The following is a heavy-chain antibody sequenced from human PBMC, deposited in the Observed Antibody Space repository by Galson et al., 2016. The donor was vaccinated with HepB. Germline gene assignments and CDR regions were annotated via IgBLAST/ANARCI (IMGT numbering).Heavy chain of an antibody. Sequence: SLRLSCAASAFTVSGTYMIWVRQSPGKGLEWVSLIYSGGITYYADSVKGRLSISRDISKNLLYLQMNSLRAEDTAVYYCARVTPPCWFDPWGQGTLVTVSS. CDR3: ARVTPPCWFDP. J-gene: IGHJ5*02. CDR1: AFTVSGTY. CDR2: IYSGGIT. V-gene: IGHV3-66*01.